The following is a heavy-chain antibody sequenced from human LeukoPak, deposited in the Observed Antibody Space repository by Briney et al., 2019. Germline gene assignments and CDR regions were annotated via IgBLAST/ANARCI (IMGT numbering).Heavy chain of an antibody. CDR2: ISGSGGST. Sequence: GGSLRLSCAASGFTFGNYAMSWVRQGPGKGLEWVSTISGSGGSTYYADTVKGRFTISRDNSKNTLFLQMNSLRADDTAVYFCAKDQKSIAATGYDYWGQGTLVTVSS. CDR3: AKDQKSIAATGYDY. CDR1: GFTFGNYA. V-gene: IGHV3-23*01. D-gene: IGHD6-13*01. J-gene: IGHJ4*02.